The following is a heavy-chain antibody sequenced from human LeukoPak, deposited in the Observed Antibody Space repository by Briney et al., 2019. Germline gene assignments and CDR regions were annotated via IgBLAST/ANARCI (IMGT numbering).Heavy chain of an antibody. J-gene: IGHJ4*02. CDR2: IYSGGST. CDR1: GFTVSSNY. CDR3: ARGREDGSYPYCLDD. Sequence: PGGSLRLSCAASGFTVSSNYKSWVRPAPGKGLEWVSVIYSGGSTYYADSVKGRFTISRDNSKNTLYFQMHSLRAEDAAVDYCARGREDGSYPYCLDDWGQGTLVTVSS. V-gene: IGHV3-53*01. D-gene: IGHD1-26*01.